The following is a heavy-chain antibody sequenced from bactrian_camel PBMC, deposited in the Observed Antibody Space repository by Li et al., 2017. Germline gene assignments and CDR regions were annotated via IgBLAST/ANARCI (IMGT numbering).Heavy chain of an antibody. D-gene: IGHD2*01. CDR3: AHGLLCGLGRTDFGY. J-gene: IGHJ6*01. V-gene: IGHV3-3*01. CDR1: GYAFSTYS. Sequence: QLVESGGGSVQAGGSLRLSCEASGYAFSTYSMAWLRQVPGKDREGVAVILANGGQSYYSDSVKGRFTISQDYTKHTVYLQMNSLEPEDTAMYYCAHGLLCGLGRTDFGYWGQGTQVTVS. CDR2: ILANGGQS.